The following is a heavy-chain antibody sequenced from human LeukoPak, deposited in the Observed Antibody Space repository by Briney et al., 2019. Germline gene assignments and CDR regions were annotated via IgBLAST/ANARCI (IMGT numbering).Heavy chain of an antibody. CDR2: ISSSGNSI. CDR3: ARNYDY. V-gene: IGHV3-48*03. Sequence: GGSLRLSCAASGFTFSSYEMNWVRQAPGKGLEWVSHISSSGNSIYYADSVKGRFTIPRDNAKNSLFLQMNSLRAEDTAVYYCARNYDYWGQGTLVTVSS. CDR1: GFTFSSYE. J-gene: IGHJ4*02.